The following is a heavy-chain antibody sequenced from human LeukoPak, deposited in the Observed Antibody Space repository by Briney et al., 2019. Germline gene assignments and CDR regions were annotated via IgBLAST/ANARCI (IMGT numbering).Heavy chain of an antibody. CDR2: ISGSGGST. CDR1: GFTFSSYA. Sequence: QPGGSLRLSCAASGFTFSSYAMSWVRQAPGKGLEWVSAISGSGGSTYYADPVKGRFTISRDNSKNTLYLQMNSLRAEDTAVYYCAKSGRHNVDTATVTSSYFDYWGQGTLVTVSS. CDR3: AKSGRHNVDTATVTSSYFDY. V-gene: IGHV3-23*01. D-gene: IGHD5-18*01. J-gene: IGHJ4*02.